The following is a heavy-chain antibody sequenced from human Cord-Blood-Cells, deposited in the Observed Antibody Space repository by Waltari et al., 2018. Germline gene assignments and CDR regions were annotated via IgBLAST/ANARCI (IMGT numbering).Heavy chain of an antibody. Sequence: QAQLQQWGAGLLTPSETLSLTAPVSGGSFRGYYWSWTRPPPGKGLEGIGEINHSGSTNYNPSLKSRVTISVDTSKNQFSLKLSSVTAADTAVYYCARRPYYYDSSGYLLVDYWGQGTLVTVSS. CDR2: INHSGST. CDR3: ARRPYYYDSSGYLLVDY. D-gene: IGHD3-22*01. CDR1: GGSFRGYY. J-gene: IGHJ4*02. V-gene: IGHV4-34*01.